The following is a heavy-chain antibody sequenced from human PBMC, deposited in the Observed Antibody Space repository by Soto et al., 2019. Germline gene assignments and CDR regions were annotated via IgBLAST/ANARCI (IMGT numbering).Heavy chain of an antibody. CDR3: ARDGVYMRIAAAGTRFDY. CDR2: IWYDGSNK. Sequence: GGSLRLSCAASGFTFSSYGMHWVRQAPGKGLEWVAVIWYDGSNKYYADSVKGRFTISRDNSKNTLYLQMNSLRAEDTAVYYCARDGVYMRIAAAGTRFDYWGQGTLVTVSS. J-gene: IGHJ4*02. D-gene: IGHD6-13*01. CDR1: GFTFSSYG. V-gene: IGHV3-33*01.